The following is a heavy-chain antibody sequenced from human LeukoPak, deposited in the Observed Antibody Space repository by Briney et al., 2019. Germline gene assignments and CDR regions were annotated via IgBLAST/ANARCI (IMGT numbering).Heavy chain of an antibody. D-gene: IGHD3-9*01. CDR3: ARDTPSETGDAFDI. V-gene: IGHV4-61*02. J-gene: IGHJ3*02. Sequence: SQTLSLTCTVSGGSISSGSYYWSWIRQPAGKGLEWIGRIYTSGSTNYNPSLKSRVTISVDTSKNQFSLKLSSVTAADTAVYYCARDTPSETGDAFDIWGQGTMVTVSS. CDR1: GGSISSGSYY. CDR2: IYTSGST.